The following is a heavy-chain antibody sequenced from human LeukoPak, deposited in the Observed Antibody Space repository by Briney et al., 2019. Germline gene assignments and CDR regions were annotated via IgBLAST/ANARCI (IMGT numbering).Heavy chain of an antibody. CDR1: GFTFNSYA. J-gene: IGHJ5*02. CDR2: IGGSGGTT. CDR3: AKRSRDSSGWFDH. Sequence: GGSLRLSCAASGFTFNSYAMSWVRQAPGKGLEWVSAIGGSGGTTYYADSVKGRFTISRDNSKDTLYLQMNSLRAEDTALHYCAKRSRDSSGWFDHWGQGTLVTVSS. V-gene: IGHV3-23*01. D-gene: IGHD6-19*01.